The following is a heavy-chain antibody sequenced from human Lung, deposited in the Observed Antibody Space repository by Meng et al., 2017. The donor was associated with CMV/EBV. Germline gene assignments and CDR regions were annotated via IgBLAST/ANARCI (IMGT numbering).Heavy chain of an antibody. J-gene: IGHJ5*02. CDR2: ISSSGSTI. Sequence: GESLKISCAASGFTFSDYYMSWIRQAPGKGLEWVSYISSSGSTIYYADSVKGRFTISRDNAKNSLYLQMNSLSAEDTAVYYCARGRIAVAVLFDPWGQGTXVTVSS. D-gene: IGHD6-19*01. CDR3: ARGRIAVAVLFDP. V-gene: IGHV3-11*01. CDR1: GFTFSDYY.